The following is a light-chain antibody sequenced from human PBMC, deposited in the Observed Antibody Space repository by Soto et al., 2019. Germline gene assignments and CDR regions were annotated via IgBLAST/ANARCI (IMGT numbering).Light chain of an antibody. J-gene: IGKJ5*01. CDR2: RTS. CDR1: QSVDNGY. CDR3: QHYGSSPPVT. V-gene: IGKV3-20*01. Sequence: EILLTQSPGSLSLSPGESATLSCRASQSVDNGYLGWYQQRSGQAPTLLIHRTSRRATGIPDRFTGRGSGTDFTLTISRLEPEDSAVYFCQHYGSSPPVTFGQGTRLELK.